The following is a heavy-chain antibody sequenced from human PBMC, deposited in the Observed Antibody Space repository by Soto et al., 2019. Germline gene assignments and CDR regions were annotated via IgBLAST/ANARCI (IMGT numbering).Heavy chain of an antibody. Sequence: PSETLSLTCAVYGGSFRGYYWSGIRQPPGKGLEGIGEINHSASTNYNPSLKSRVTISVDTSKNQFSLKLSSVTAADTAVYYCARCYHGSGSYYSKYNWFDPWGQRTLVTVS. D-gene: IGHD3-10*01. CDR2: INHSAST. V-gene: IGHV4-34*01. J-gene: IGHJ5*02. CDR1: GGSFRGYY. CDR3: ARCYHGSGSYYSKYNWFDP.